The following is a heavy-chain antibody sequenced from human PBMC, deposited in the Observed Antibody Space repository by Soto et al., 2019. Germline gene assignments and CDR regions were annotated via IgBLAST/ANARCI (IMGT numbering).Heavy chain of an antibody. V-gene: IGHV4-59*01. CDR3: ARGRDWLIPYYFDY. D-gene: IGHD3-9*01. J-gene: IGHJ4*02. Sequence: TSETLSLTCTVSGGSMSTYYWSWIRQSPGKGLEWIGYIYYNGNTNYNPSLKSRVTISVDTSKNQFSLKVTSVTAADTAVYFCARGRDWLIPYYFDYWGQGTLVTVSS. CDR2: IYYNGNT. CDR1: GGSMSTYY.